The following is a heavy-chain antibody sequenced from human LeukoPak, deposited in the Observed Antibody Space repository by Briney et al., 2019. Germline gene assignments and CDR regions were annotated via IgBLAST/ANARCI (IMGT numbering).Heavy chain of an antibody. CDR3: SRGTRDWFDP. J-gene: IGHJ5*02. D-gene: IGHD1-26*01. CDR2: INHSGST. V-gene: IGHV4-34*03. Sequence: PSETLSLTCAVYGGSFSGFYWSWLRQPPGKGLEWIGEINHSGSTNYNPSLKSRVTISVDTSKSQFSLKLSSVTAADTAVYYCSRGTRDWFDPWGQGTLVTVSS. CDR1: GGSFSGFY.